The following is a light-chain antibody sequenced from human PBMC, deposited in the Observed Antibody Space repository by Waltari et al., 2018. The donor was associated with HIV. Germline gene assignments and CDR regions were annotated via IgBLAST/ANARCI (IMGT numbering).Light chain of an antibody. CDR2: DAS. V-gene: IGKV3-11*01. CDR3: QQRSIPIT. Sequence: ELMLTQSTATLSLSTRERARLSCRASQSVATYLAWFQQKPGQAPRLLFYDASNRATGIPARFTGSGSVTDFTLTISSLEAEDFGVYYCQQRSIPITFGQGTRLEI. J-gene: IGKJ5*01. CDR1: QSVATY.